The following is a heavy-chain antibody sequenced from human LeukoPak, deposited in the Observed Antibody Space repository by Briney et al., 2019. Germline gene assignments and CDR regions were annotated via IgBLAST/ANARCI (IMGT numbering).Heavy chain of an antibody. CDR3: ARDLSYYYDSSGYYY. J-gene: IGHJ4*02. CDR2: IIPIFGTA. CDR1: GYTFTSYD. V-gene: IGHV1-69*13. D-gene: IGHD3-22*01. Sequence: SVKVSCKASGYTFTSYDINWVRQAPGQGLEWMGGIIPIFGTANYAQKFQGRVTITADESTSTAYMELSSLRSEDTAVYYCARDLSYYYDSSGYYYWGQGTLVTVSS.